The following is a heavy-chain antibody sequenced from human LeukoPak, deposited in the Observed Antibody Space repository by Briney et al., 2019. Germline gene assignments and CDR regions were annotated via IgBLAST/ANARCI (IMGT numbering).Heavy chain of an antibody. V-gene: IGHV1-2*06. Sequence: ASVKVSCKASGYTFTGYYIHWVRQAPGQGLERMGRINPNSGGTNYAQKFQGRVTMTRDTSISTAYTELSRLRSDDTAVYYCARPYCSGGSCPPQWGQGTLVTVSS. CDR1: GYTFTGYY. J-gene: IGHJ4*02. CDR2: INPNSGGT. CDR3: ARPYCSGGSCPPQ. D-gene: IGHD2-15*01.